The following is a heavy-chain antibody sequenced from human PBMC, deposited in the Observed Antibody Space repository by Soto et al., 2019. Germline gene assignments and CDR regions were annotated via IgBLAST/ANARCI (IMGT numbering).Heavy chain of an antibody. Sequence: QVQLQESGPGLVKPSQTLSLTCTVSGGSISSGGYYWSWIRQHPGKGLEWMGYIYYSGSTYYNPSLRSRVTISVDTSKNQFSLKLSSVTAADTAVYYCARDHSSSTNWFDPWGQGTLVTVSS. J-gene: IGHJ5*02. D-gene: IGHD6-13*01. CDR3: ARDHSSSTNWFDP. CDR1: GGSISSGGYY. V-gene: IGHV4-31*03. CDR2: IYYSGST.